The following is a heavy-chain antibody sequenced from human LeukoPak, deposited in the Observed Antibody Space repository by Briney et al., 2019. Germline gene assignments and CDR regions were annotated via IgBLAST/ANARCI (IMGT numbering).Heavy chain of an antibody. Sequence: GESLKISCKASGYSFTSYWIGWVRQMPGKGLEWMGIIYPGDSDTRYSPSFQGHVTFSVDKSISTAYLQWSGLKASDTAMYYCARQDCSGGSCYPNAFDIWGQGTMVTVSS. CDR3: ARQDCSGGSCYPNAFDI. D-gene: IGHD2-15*01. CDR2: IYPGDSDT. CDR1: GYSFTSYW. V-gene: IGHV5-51*01. J-gene: IGHJ3*02.